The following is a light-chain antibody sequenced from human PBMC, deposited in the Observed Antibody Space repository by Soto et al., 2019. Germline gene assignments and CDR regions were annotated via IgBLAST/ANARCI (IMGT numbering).Light chain of an antibody. CDR3: QKYDGVPQ. CDR2: DAS. Sequence: DIPMTQSPSSLSASVGDTVTITCQASQDITNHLNWYQHKPGKAPNLLISDASHLETGVPSRFTGSGSGTYFTLTISSLQSEDIATYYCQKYDGVPQFGPGTRVDF. CDR1: QDITNH. J-gene: IGKJ3*01. V-gene: IGKV1-33*01.